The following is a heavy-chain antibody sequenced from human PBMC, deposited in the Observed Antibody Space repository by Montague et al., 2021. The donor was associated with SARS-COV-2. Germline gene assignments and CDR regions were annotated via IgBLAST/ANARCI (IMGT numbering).Heavy chain of an antibody. CDR3: ARHYSATLPAVY. D-gene: IGHD2-15*01. V-gene: IGHV4-59*08. J-gene: IGHJ4*02. Sequence: SETLSLTCTVSGGSISSFYWSWFRQPPGKGLEWIGYISDSGSTNYNPSLTSRVTMSVDTSKNQFSLKVNSVTAADMAVYYCARHYSATLPAVYWGQGTLVTVSS. CDR2: ISDSGST. CDR1: GGSISSFY.